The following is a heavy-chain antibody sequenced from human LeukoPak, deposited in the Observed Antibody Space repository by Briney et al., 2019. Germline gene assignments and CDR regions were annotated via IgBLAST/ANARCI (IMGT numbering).Heavy chain of an antibody. CDR3: ARSRGYSYGEVFWYAFDM. D-gene: IGHD5-18*01. Sequence: SETLSLTCTVSGGSITSSDYYWGWIRQPPGKGLEWIGSIYYSGRTYYSASLKSRVTISVDTSENQFSLKLSSVTAADTAVYYCARSRGYSYGEVFWYAFDMWGQGTMVTVSS. J-gene: IGHJ3*02. CDR2: IYYSGRT. V-gene: IGHV4-39*07. CDR1: GGSITSSDYY.